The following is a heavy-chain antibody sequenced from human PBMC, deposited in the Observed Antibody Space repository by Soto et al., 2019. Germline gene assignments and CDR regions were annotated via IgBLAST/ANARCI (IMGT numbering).Heavy chain of an antibody. CDR1: GFTFSSYA. CDR3: AKDGQSAGDFDY. D-gene: IGHD6-19*01. J-gene: IGHJ4*02. V-gene: IGHV3-23*01. CDR2: ISGSGGTT. Sequence: GGSLRLSCAASGFTFSSYAMSWVRQAPGKGLEWVSDISGSGGTTYYADSAKGRFTISRDNSKNTLYLQMNSLRAEDTAVYYCAKDGQSAGDFDYWGQGTLVTVSS.